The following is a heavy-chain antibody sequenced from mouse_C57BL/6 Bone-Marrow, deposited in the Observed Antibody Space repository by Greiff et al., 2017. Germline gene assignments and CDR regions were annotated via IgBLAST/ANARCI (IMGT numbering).Heavy chain of an antibody. CDR2: IYPGSGST. CDR1: GYTFTSYW. V-gene: IGHV1-55*01. Sequence: QVQLKQPGAELVKPGASVKMSCKASGYTFTSYWITWVKQRPGQGLEWIGDIYPGSGSTNYNEKFKSKATLTVGTSSSTAYMQLSSLTSEDSAVYCCSIYYGTYAMDYWGQGTSVTVSS. CDR3: SIYYGTYAMDY. J-gene: IGHJ4*01. D-gene: IGHD2-1*01.